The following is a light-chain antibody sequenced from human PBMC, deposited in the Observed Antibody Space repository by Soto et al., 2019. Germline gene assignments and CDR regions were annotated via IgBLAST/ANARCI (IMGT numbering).Light chain of an antibody. CDR2: EVN. J-gene: IGLJ2*01. Sequence: QSALTQPRSVSGSPGQSVTISCTGTSSDVGGSNFVSWYQQHPGKAPKLMICEVNKRPSGVPDRFSGSKSGNMASLTISGLQTEDEADYYCCSYAGSYSWVFGGGTKVTVL. CDR3: CSYAGSYSWV. V-gene: IGLV2-11*01. CDR1: SSDVGGSNF.